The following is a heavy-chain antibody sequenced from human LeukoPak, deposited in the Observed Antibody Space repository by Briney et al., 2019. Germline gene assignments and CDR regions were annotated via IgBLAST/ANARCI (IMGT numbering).Heavy chain of an antibody. D-gene: IGHD4-17*01. J-gene: IGHJ5*02. CDR3: SRGGYGDYNNWFDP. V-gene: IGHV3-33*01. CDR2: IWYNGSNK. Sequence: PGGSLRLSCAASGFTFSSFAMHWVRQAPGKGLEWVADIWYNGSNKYYAESVKGRFTISRDNSRNTLYLQMNSLRAEDTAVYYCSRGGYGDYNNWFDPWGQGTLVIVPS. CDR1: GFTFSSFA.